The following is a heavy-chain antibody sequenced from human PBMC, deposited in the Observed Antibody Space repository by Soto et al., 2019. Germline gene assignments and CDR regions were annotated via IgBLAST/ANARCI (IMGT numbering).Heavy chain of an antibody. D-gene: IGHD3-9*01. Sequence: ASVKVSCKASGYTFTSYGISWVRQALGQGLEWMGWISAYNGNTNYAQKLQGRVTMTTDTSTSTAYMELRSLRSDDTAVYYCARDRASYDILTGYYYFDYWGQGTLVTVSS. J-gene: IGHJ4*02. CDR1: GYTFTSYG. V-gene: IGHV1-18*01. CDR3: ARDRASYDILTGYYYFDY. CDR2: ISAYNGNT.